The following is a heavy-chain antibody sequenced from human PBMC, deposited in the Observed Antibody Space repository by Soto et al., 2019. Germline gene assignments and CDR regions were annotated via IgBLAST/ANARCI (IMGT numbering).Heavy chain of an antibody. CDR1: GFSLSTSGMC. CDR3: ARIVEWVENELYDY. CDR2: IDWDDDK. Sequence: SGPTLVNPTQTLTLTCTFSGFSLSTSGMCVSWIRQPPGKALEWLARIDWDDDKYYSTSLKTRLTISKDTSKNQVVLTMTNMDPVDTATYYCARIVEWVENELYDYWGQGTLVTVSS. J-gene: IGHJ4*02. D-gene: IGHD3-3*01. V-gene: IGHV2-70*11.